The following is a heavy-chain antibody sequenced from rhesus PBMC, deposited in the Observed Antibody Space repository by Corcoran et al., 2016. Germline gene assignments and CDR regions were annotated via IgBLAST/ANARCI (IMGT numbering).Heavy chain of an antibody. J-gene: IGHJ1*01. CDR1: GGSISDSYY. V-gene: IGHV4-106*01. D-gene: IGHD4-23*01. CDR3: AREGSTVPEYFEF. Sequence: QVQLQESGPGLVKPSETLSLTCTVSGGSISDSYYWSWIRQPPGQGLEWVGRIYGNGGGNTSNPSLKSRVTSARDTSKSQFSLKLSSVTAADTAVYYCAREGSTVPEYFEFWGQGALVTVSS. CDR2: IYGNGGGN.